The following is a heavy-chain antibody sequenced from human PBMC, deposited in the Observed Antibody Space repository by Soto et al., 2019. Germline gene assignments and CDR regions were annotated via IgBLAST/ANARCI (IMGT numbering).Heavy chain of an antibody. CDR2: ISGRGVDT. Sequence: GGSLRLSCAASGFSFSSLAMSWVRQAPGKGLECVSSISGRGVDTLYADSVKGRFTISRDNSKNTLYLQLNSLRAEDTAVYYCARDLQDGSGSYYRAYWGQGTLVTVSS. CDR1: GFSFSSLA. D-gene: IGHD3-10*01. J-gene: IGHJ4*02. CDR3: ARDLQDGSGSYYRAY. V-gene: IGHV3-23*01.